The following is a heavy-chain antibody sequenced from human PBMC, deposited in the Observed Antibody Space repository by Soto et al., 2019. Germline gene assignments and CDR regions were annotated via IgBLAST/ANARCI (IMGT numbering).Heavy chain of an antibody. Sequence: QVQLQESGPGLVKPSQTLSLTCTVSGGSISSGGYYWSWIRQHPGKGLEWIGYIYYSGSTYYNPSLKSRLTRSVDTSKKQFSLKLSSVTAADTAVYYCARVLWFGESRRGMDVWGQGTTVTVSS. J-gene: IGHJ6*02. V-gene: IGHV4-31*03. CDR1: GGSISSGGYY. CDR3: ARVLWFGESRRGMDV. D-gene: IGHD3-10*01. CDR2: IYYSGST.